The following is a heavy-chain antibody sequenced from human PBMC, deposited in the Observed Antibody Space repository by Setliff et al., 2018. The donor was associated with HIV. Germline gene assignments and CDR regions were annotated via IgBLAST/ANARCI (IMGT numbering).Heavy chain of an antibody. J-gene: IGHJ4*02. Sequence: GESLKISCKGSGYSFTSYWIAWVRQKPGKGLEWMGIIFPGDSRMHYSPSFQGRVTLSADKSISTAYLQWSSLQTSDSGMYYCARGIAALTASFDYWGQGSLVTVSS. CDR2: IFPGDSRM. D-gene: IGHD2-21*02. V-gene: IGHV5-51*01. CDR1: GYSFTSYW. CDR3: ARGIAALTASFDY.